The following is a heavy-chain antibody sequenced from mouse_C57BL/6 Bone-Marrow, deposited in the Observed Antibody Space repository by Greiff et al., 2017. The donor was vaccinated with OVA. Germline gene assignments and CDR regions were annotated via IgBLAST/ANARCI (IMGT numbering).Heavy chain of an antibody. CDR3: ARWVYYDYDDAMDY. CDR1: GYSFTGYY. V-gene: IGHV1-31*01. CDR2: IYPYNGVS. D-gene: IGHD2-4*01. Sequence: DVQLVESGPELVKPGASVKISCKASGYSFTGYYMHWVKQSHGNILDWIGYIYPYNGVSSYNQKFKGKATLTVDKSSSTAYMELRSLTSEDSAVYYCARWVYYDYDDAMDYWGQGTSVTVSS. J-gene: IGHJ4*01.